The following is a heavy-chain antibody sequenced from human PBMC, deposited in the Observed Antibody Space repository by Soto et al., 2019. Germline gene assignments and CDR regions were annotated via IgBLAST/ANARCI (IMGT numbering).Heavy chain of an antibody. J-gene: IGHJ6*03. CDR3: ARVLNPLLNYYYMDV. V-gene: IGHV4-59*01. CDR1: GCSISSYY. Sequence: SETLSLTCTISGCSISSYYWSWIRQPPGKGLEWIGYIYYRGSTNYNPSLKSRVTISVDTSKNQFSLKLSSVTAADTAVYYCARVLNPLLNYYYMDVWGKGTTVTVSS. CDR2: IYYRGST.